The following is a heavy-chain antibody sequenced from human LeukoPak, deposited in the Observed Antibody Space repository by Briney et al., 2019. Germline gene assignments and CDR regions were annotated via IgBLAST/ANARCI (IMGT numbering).Heavy chain of an antibody. V-gene: IGHV4-59*01. CDR2: IYYSGST. Sequence: SETLSLTCTVSGGSISSYYWSWIRQPPGKGLEWIGYIYYSGSTNYNPSLKSRVTISVDTSKNQFSLKLSSVTAADTAVYYCARDRDYDIDYWGQGTLVTVSS. CDR1: GGSISSYY. D-gene: IGHD4-17*01. J-gene: IGHJ4*02. CDR3: ARDRDYDIDY.